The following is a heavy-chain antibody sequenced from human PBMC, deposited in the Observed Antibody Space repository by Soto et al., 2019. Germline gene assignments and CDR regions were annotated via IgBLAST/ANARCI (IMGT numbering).Heavy chain of an antibody. V-gene: IGHV1-2*04. Sequence: ASVKVSCKASGYTFTGYYMHWVRQAPGQGLEWMGWINPHSGGTNYAQKFQGWVTMTRDTSISTAYMELSRLRSDDTAVYYCARGQDFIAVAPMEIWGQGTMVTVSS. J-gene: IGHJ3*02. CDR3: ARGQDFIAVAPMEI. CDR1: GYTFTGYY. D-gene: IGHD6-19*01. CDR2: INPHSGGT.